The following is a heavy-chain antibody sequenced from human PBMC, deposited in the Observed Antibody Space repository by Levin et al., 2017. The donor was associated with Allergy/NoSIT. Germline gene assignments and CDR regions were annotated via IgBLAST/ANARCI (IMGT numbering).Heavy chain of an antibody. Sequence: GGSLRLSCAASGFTFNIYSMNWVRQAPGKGLEWVSYIGSSSSVYYADSVKGRFTISRDNAKNSLYLQMNSLGVDDTAVYYCAREEVTGVFDYWGQGTLVTVSS. CDR3: AREEVTGVFDY. J-gene: IGHJ4*02. CDR1: GFTFNIYS. V-gene: IGHV3-48*01. D-gene: IGHD2-21*02. CDR2: IGSSSSV.